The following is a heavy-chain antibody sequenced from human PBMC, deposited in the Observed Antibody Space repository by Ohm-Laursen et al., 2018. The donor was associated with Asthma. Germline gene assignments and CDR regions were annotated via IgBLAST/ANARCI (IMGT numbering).Heavy chain of an antibody. V-gene: IGHV3-30*18. CDR1: GFTFSNYG. CDR3: AKEGPGYCGGDCVYYYYGMDV. J-gene: IGHJ6*02. Sequence: SLRLSCTATGFTFSNYGMHWVRQAPGKGLEWVAVISYDGSNKYYADSVKGRFTISRDNSKNTLYLQMNSLRAEDTAVYYCAKEGPGYCGGDCVYYYYGMDVWGQGTTVTVSS. CDR2: ISYDGSNK. D-gene: IGHD2-21*01.